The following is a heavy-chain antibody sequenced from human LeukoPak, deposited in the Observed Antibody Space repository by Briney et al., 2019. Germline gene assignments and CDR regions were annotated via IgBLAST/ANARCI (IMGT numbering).Heavy chain of an antibody. V-gene: IGHV3-11*06. D-gene: IGHD2-15*01. CDR1: GFTFSDYY. J-gene: IGHJ5*02. CDR3: ARDRYCSGGSCYGWFDP. CDR2: ISSSISYT. Sequence: RSGGSLILSCAASGFTFSDYYMSWIRQAPGKGLEWVSYISSSISYTKYADSVKGRFTISRDNAKNSLYLQMNSLRAEDTAVYHCARDRYCSGGSCYGWFDPWGQGTLVTVSS.